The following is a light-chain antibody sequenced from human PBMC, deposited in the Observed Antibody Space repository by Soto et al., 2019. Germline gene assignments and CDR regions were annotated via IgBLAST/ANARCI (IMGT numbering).Light chain of an antibody. CDR2: GAS. CDR1: QSVSSS. Sequence: ILMTQSPATLSVSPGERATLSCRASQSVSSSLAWYQQKPGQAPRLLIYGASSRATGIPDRFSGSGSGTDFTLTISSLEPEDFAVYYCQQRSNWLWTFGQGTKVDIK. CDR3: QQRSNWLWT. V-gene: IGKV3-11*01. J-gene: IGKJ1*01.